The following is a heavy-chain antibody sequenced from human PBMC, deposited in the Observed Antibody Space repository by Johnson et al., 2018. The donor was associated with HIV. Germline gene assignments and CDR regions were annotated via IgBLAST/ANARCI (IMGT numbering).Heavy chain of an antibody. J-gene: IGHJ3*01. CDR1: EFTFSNYA. CDR2: ISYDGSNK. D-gene: IGHD7-27*01. CDR3: ARAWGDLAPDAFDV. V-gene: IGHV3-30-3*01. Sequence: QEKLVESGGGVVQPGKSMRLSCAASEFTFSNYAMHWVRQAPGKGLEWVAVISYDGSNKYYVDSVKGRFTISRDNSKNTLFLQMNSLRAGDTAVYYCARAWGDLAPDAFDVWGLGTMVTVSS.